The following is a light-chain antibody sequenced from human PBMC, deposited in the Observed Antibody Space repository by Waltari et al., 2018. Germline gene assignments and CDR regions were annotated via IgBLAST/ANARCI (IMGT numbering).Light chain of an antibody. CDR3: CSHTGSNTWV. Sequence: QSALTQPASVSGSPGQPITISCTGTSSYNLVSWYQQYPGEAPKVVIFEDTKRPSGVSNRFSASKSGTTASRTISVLQAEDEADYYCCSHTGSNTWVFGGGTKVTVL. CDR2: EDT. V-gene: IGLV2-23*01. J-gene: IGLJ3*02. CDR1: SSYNL.